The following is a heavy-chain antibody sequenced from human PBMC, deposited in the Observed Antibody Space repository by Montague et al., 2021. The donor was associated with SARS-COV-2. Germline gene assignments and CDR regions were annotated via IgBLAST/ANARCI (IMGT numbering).Heavy chain of an antibody. Sequence: PALVKPTQTLTLTCTFSGFSLSTSGVGVGWIRQPPGKALEWLAFIFWDDAKHYIPSLKTRLTITKDTSKNQVVLTMSNMDLVDTDTYYCAHGVPTITALPTTPFDSWGQGTLVIVSS. CDR3: AHGVPTITALPTTPFDS. CDR2: IFWDDAK. CDR1: GFSLSTSGVG. J-gene: IGHJ4*02. V-gene: IGHV2-5*02. D-gene: IGHD3-10*01.